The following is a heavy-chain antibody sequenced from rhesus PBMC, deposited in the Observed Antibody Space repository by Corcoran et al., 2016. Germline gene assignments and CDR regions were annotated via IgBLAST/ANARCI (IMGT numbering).Heavy chain of an antibody. CDR1: GFTFSSYG. J-gene: IGHJ6*01. V-gene: IGHV3S5*01. CDR3: AKDYYTYDKGRGLDS. CDR2: ISNGGGRT. Sequence: GFTFSSYGMSWVRQAPGKGLEWVSYISNGGGRTYYADSVKGRFTISRDNSRNTLSLQMYSLRAEDTAVYHCAKDYYTYDKGRGLDSWGQGVVVTVSS. D-gene: IGHD3-28*01.